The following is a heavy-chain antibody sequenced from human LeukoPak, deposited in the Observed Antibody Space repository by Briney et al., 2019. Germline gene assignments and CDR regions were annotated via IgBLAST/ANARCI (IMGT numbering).Heavy chain of an antibody. J-gene: IGHJ4*02. Sequence: ASVKVSCKASGYTFTSYGISWVRQAPGQGLEWMGWISAYNGNTNYAQKLQGRVTMTTDTSTSTAYMELRSLRSDDTAVYYCARDWYYYDSSTVDYWGQGTLVTVSS. CDR1: GYTFTSYG. CDR2: ISAYNGNT. D-gene: IGHD3-22*01. CDR3: ARDWYYYDSSTVDY. V-gene: IGHV1-18*01.